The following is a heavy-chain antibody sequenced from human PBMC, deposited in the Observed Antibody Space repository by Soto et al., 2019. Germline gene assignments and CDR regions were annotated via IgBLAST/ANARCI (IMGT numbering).Heavy chain of an antibody. Sequence: QVQLVESGGGVVQTGRSLRLSCAASGLTFSSYGMNWVRQAPGKGLEWVAVISYDGSDKYYADSVKGRFTISRDNSKNTLFLQMNSLRADDTAVYYCAREINSHFDYWGQGTLVTVSS. CDR1: GLTFSSYG. V-gene: IGHV3-30-3*01. CDR3: AREINSHFDY. CDR2: ISYDGSDK. J-gene: IGHJ4*02. D-gene: IGHD2-15*01.